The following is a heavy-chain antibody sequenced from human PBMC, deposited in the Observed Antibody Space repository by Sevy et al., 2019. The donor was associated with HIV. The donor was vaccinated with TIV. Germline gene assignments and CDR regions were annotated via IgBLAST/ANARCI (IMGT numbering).Heavy chain of an antibody. CDR3: TRDESAYDPPEFFQH. D-gene: IGHD5-12*01. CDR2: IRSKAYGGTT. Sequence: GGSLRLSCRASGFTFGDYAVSWFRQAPGKGLESVGFIRSKAYGGTTEYAASVKGRFTISRDDSKSIAYLQMNSLKTEDTAVYYYTRDESAYDPPEFFQHWGQGTLVTVSS. CDR1: GFTFGDYA. J-gene: IGHJ1*01. V-gene: IGHV3-49*03.